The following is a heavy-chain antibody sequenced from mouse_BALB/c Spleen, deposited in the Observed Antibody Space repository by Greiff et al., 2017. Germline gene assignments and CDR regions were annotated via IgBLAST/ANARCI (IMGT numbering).Heavy chain of an antibody. J-gene: IGHJ2*01. V-gene: IGHV3-2*02. CDR3: ARFYDYDLDFDY. D-gene: IGHD2-4*01. CDR1: GYSITSDYA. Sequence: EVQLQQSGPGLVKPSQSLSLTCTVTGYSITSDYAWNWIRQFPGNKLEWMGYISYSGSTSYNPSLKSRISITRDTSKNQFFLQLNSVTTEDTATYYCARFYDYDLDFDYWGQGTTLTVSS. CDR2: ISYSGST.